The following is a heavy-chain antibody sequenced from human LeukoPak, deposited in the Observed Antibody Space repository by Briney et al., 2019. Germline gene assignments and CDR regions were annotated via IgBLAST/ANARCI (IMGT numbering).Heavy chain of an antibody. D-gene: IGHD1-26*01. CDR2: IRYDGSIK. CDR3: AKDRSYSGSYPDAFDI. V-gene: IGHV3-30*02. CDR1: GFTFSSYG. Sequence: GGSLRLSCAASGFTFSSYGMHWVRQAPGKGLELVAFIRYDGSIKYYADSVKGRFTISRDNSKNTLYLQMNSLRAEDTAVYYCAKDRSYSGSYPDAFDIWGQGTMVTVSS. J-gene: IGHJ3*02.